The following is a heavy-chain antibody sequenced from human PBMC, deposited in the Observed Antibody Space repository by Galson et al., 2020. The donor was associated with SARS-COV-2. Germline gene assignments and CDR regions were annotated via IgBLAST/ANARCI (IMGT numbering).Heavy chain of an antibody. CDR2: INTDGSTT. D-gene: IGHD3-16*01. Sequence: TGGSLRLSCAASGFTFSSYWMHWVRQAPGQGLVWVSRINTDGSTTTYADSVKGRFTLSRDNAKNTLYLQMNSLRAEDTAVYYCARSYYDYVWGSHTAFDLWAQGTMVTVSS. J-gene: IGHJ3*01. CDR1: GFTFSSYW. CDR3: ARSYYDYVWGSHTAFDL. V-gene: IGHV3-74*01.